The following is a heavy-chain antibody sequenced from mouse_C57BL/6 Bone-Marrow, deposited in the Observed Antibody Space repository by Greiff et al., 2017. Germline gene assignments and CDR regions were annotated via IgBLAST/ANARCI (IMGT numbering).Heavy chain of an antibody. D-gene: IGHD4-1*01. CDR1: GYTFTAYT. Sequence: LVKPGASVKLSCNASGYTFTAYTIPWVKQRSGQGLEWIGWFYPGSGSIKYNEKFKDKATLTADKSSSTVYMELSRLTSEDSAVYFCARHEEELGRAWFAYWGQGTLVTVSA. CDR2: FYPGSGSI. CDR3: ARHEEELGRAWFAY. J-gene: IGHJ3*01. V-gene: IGHV1-62-2*01.